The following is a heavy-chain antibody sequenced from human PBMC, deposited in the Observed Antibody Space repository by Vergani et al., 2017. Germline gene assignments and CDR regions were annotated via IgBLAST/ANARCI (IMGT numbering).Heavy chain of an antibody. D-gene: IGHD2-15*01. CDR1: GFTFSSYA. CDR3: ARASVVAATYYFDY. V-gene: IGHV3-23*01. J-gene: IGHJ4*02. CDR2: ISGSVGST. Sequence: EVQLLESGGGLVQPGGSLRLSCAASGFTFSSYAMSWVRQAPGKGLEWVSAISGSVGSTYYADSVKGRFTISRDNSTNTLYLQMNSLRAEDTAVYYCARASVVAATYYFDYWGQGTLVTVSS.